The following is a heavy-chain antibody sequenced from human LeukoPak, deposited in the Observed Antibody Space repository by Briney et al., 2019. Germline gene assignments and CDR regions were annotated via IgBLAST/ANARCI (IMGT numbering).Heavy chain of an antibody. CDR2: ISAYNGNT. CDR1: GYTFTSYG. CDR3: ARIAQYCSSTSCYRGFNWFDA. V-gene: IGHV1-18*01. Sequence: VASVKVSCKASGYTFTSYGISWVRQAPGQGLEWMGWISAYNGNTNYAQKLQGRVTMTTYTSTSTAYMELRSLRSDDTAVYYCARIAQYCSSTSCYRGFNWFDAWGQGTLVTVSS. J-gene: IGHJ5*02. D-gene: IGHD2-2*01.